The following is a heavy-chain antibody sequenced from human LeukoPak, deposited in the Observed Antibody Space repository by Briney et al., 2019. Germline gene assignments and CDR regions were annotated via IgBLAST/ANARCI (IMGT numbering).Heavy chain of an antibody. CDR3: ARVITHYDFWSGPLGDYYYYYYMDV. J-gene: IGHJ6*03. CDR1: GGTFISYA. V-gene: IGHV1-18*01. Sequence: GASVKVSCKASGGTFISYAISWVRQAPGQGLEWMGWISAYNGNTNYAQKLQGRVTMTTDTSTSTAYMELRSLRSDDTAVYYCARVITHYDFWSGPLGDYYYYYYMDVWGKGTTVTVSS. CDR2: ISAYNGNT. D-gene: IGHD3-3*01.